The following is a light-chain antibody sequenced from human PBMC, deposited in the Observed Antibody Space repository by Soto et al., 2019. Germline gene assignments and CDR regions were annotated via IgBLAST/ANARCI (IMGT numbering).Light chain of an antibody. CDR1: SSDVGSYNL. Sequence: QSALTQPASVSGSPGQSITISCTGTSSDVGSYNLVSWYQQHPGKAPKLMIYEGSKRPSGVSNRFSGSKSGNTASLTISGAQAADEADYYCCSYAGGVVFGGGTKLTVL. CDR2: EGS. J-gene: IGLJ3*02. V-gene: IGLV2-23*01. CDR3: CSYAGGVV.